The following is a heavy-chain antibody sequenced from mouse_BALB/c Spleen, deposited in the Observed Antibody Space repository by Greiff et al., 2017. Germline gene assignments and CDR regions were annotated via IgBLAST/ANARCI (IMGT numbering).Heavy chain of an antibody. V-gene: IGHV5-17*02. J-gene: IGHJ4*01. CDR3: ARGLYAMDY. CDR1: GFTFSSFG. CDR2: ISSGSSTI. Sequence: EVNVVESGGGLVQPGGSRKLSCAASGFTFSSFGMHWVRQAPEKGLEWVAYISSGSSTIYYADTVKGRFTISRDNPKNTLFLQMTSLRSEDTAMYYCARGLYAMDYWGQGTSVTVSS. D-gene: IGHD3-1*01.